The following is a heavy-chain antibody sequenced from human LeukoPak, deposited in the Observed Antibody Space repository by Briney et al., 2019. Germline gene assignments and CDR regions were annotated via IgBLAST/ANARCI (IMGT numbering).Heavy chain of an antibody. J-gene: IGHJ4*02. CDR3: AREREWLVVLDY. Sequence: TGGSLRLSCAASGFTFSSYWMHWVRQAPGKGLVWVSRINSDGSSTSYADSVKGRFTISRDNAKNTLYLQMNSLRAEDTAVYYCAREREWLVVLDYWGQGTLVTVSS. CDR2: INSDGSST. D-gene: IGHD6-19*01. CDR1: GFTFSSYW. V-gene: IGHV3-74*01.